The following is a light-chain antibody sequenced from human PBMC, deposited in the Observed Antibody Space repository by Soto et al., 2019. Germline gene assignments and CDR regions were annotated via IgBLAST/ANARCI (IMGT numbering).Light chain of an antibody. J-gene: IGKJ1*01. CDR2: GAS. CDR1: QSVSTN. V-gene: IGKV3-15*01. CDR3: QQYNNWPRT. Sequence: EIVMTQSPATLSVSAGASATLSCRASQSVSTNLAWYQQKPGQVPRVLIYGASTRATEIPARFSGSGSGTEFTLTIDTLQSEAFAVYYCQQYNNWPRTFGQGAKVDIK.